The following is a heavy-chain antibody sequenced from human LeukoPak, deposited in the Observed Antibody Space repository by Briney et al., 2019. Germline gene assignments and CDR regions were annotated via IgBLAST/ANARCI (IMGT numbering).Heavy chain of an antibody. CDR1: GGSITSYY. CDR2: IYSSGST. V-gene: IGHV4-59*08. Sequence: SETLSLTCTVPGGSITSYYWSWIRQPPGKGLEWIGYIYSSGSTKYNPSLRSRVTVLVDTSKNQFSLNLTSVTAADTAVYYCARHGVATMKRVDVWGKGTTVTVSS. J-gene: IGHJ6*03. CDR3: ARHGVATMKRVDV. D-gene: IGHD5-24*01.